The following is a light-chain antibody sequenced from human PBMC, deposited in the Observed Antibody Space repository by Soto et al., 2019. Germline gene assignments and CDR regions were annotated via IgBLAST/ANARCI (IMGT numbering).Light chain of an antibody. J-gene: IGKJ4*01. V-gene: IGKV1-9*01. Sequence: DMYLTQCPSSLYASVGDRVTITCRASQGINTFLAWYQQKPGKAPKLLIYAASTLQSGVPSRFSGSGSGTDFTFTISRPQPEDLATYHCQQPEIYPWTSSARTEVDIK. CDR2: AAS. CDR1: QGINTF. CDR3: QQPEIYPWT.